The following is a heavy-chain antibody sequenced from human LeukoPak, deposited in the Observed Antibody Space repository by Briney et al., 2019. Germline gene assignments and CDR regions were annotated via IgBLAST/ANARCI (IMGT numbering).Heavy chain of an antibody. V-gene: IGHV1-46*01. CDR2: INPSGGST. CDR1: GYTFTSYY. J-gene: IGHJ4*02. D-gene: IGHD3-22*01. Sequence: ASVKVSCKASGYTFTSYYMHWVRQAPGQGLEWMGIINPSGGSTSYAQKFQGRVTMTRDMSTSTDYMELSSLRSEDTAVYYCARVNYDSSGYTPKGYFDYWGQGTLVTVSS. CDR3: ARVNYDSSGYTPKGYFDY.